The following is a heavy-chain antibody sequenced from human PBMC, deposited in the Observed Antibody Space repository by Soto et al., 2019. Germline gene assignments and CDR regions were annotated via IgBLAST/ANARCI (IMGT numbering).Heavy chain of an antibody. J-gene: IGHJ4*02. CDR3: ARGLYGGNFDY. Sequence: SETLSLTCGVPDSSINSNYYWLWIRQPPGKGLEWIGAIHHSGTTYYTPSLKSRVTIPMDTSKNHFSLRLTSVTAADTAKYYCARGLYGGNFDYWGQGTPVTVSS. D-gene: IGHD4-17*01. CDR1: DSSINSNYY. V-gene: IGHV4-38-2*01. CDR2: IHHSGTT.